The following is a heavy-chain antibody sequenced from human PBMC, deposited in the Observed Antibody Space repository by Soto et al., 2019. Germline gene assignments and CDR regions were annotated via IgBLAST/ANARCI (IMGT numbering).Heavy chain of an antibody. CDR2: MNPNTGNT. D-gene: IGHD3-10*01. CDR1: GYSFTDYD. Sequence: QVQLVQSGAEVKKPGASVKVSCKASGYSFTDYDINWVRQAAGQGLEWMGWMNPNTGNTAYAQKFQGRLTLTRDTSIRTVYMDLSSLTSEDTAVYFCARGFSSYSDHWAQGTLVTVSS. V-gene: IGHV1-8*01. CDR3: ARGFSSYSDH. J-gene: IGHJ4*02.